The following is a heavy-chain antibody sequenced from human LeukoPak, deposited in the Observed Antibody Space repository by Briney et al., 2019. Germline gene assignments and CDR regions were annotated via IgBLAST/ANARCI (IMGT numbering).Heavy chain of an antibody. CDR3: ARAADYYDSSGYPYYFDY. CDR2: ISSSSSYI. Sequence: GGSLRLSCAASGSTFSSYSMNWVRQAPGKGLEWVSSISSSSSYIYYADSVKGRFTISRDNAKNSLYLQMNSLRAEDTAVYYCARAADYYDSSGYPYYFDYWGQGTLVTVSS. CDR1: GSTFSSYS. D-gene: IGHD3-22*01. V-gene: IGHV3-21*01. J-gene: IGHJ4*02.